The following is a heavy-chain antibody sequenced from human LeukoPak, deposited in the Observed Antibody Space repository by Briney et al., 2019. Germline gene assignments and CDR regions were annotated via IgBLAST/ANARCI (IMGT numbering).Heavy chain of an antibody. Sequence: SETLSLTCTVSGGSISSYCWSWIRQPPGKGLEWIGYIYYSGSTNYNPSLKSRVTISVDTSKNQFSLKLSSVTAADTAVYYCARSRLGKVSAFDIWGQGTMVTVSS. CDR1: GGSISSYC. V-gene: IGHV4-59*01. CDR3: ARSRLGKVSAFDI. J-gene: IGHJ3*02. CDR2: IYYSGST. D-gene: IGHD3-16*01.